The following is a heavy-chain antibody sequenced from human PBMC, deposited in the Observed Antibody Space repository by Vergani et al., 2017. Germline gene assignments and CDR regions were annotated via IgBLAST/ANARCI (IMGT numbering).Heavy chain of an antibody. CDR1: GFTFSSYG. CDR3: ARDLYSGSYIDY. J-gene: IGHJ4*02. Sequence: VQLVESGGGLVKPGGSLRLSCAASGFTFSSYGMHWVRQAPGKGLEWVAVIWYDGSNKYYADSVKGRFTISRDNSKNTLYLQMNSLRAEDTAVYYCARDLYSGSYIDYWGQGTLVTVSS. CDR2: IWYDGSNK. V-gene: IGHV3-33*08. D-gene: IGHD1-26*01.